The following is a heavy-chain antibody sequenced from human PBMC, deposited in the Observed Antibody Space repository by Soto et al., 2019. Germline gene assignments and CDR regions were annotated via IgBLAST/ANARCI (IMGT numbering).Heavy chain of an antibody. J-gene: IGHJ5*02. CDR3: ARALGFRFDP. CDR1: GYSISSGYY. CDR2: IYHSGST. V-gene: IGHV4-38-2*01. Sequence: SETRSLTCAVSGYSISSGYYWGWIRQPPGKGLEWIGSIYHSGSTYYNPSLKSRVTISVDTSKNQFSLKLSSVTAADTAVYYCARALGFRFDPCRQGTLVIVSS. D-gene: IGHD3-10*01.